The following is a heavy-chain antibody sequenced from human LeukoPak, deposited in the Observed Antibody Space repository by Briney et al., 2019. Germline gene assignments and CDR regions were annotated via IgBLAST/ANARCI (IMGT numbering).Heavy chain of an antibody. Sequence: SETLSLTCAVYGGSFSGYYWSWIRQPPGKGLEWIGEINHSGSTNYNPSLKSRVTISVDTSKNQFSLKLSSVTAADTAVYYCARAPCSSTSCYSIWFDPWGRGTLVTVSS. CDR1: GGSFSGYY. J-gene: IGHJ5*02. V-gene: IGHV4-34*01. CDR2: INHSGST. D-gene: IGHD2-2*01. CDR3: ARAPCSSTSCYSIWFDP.